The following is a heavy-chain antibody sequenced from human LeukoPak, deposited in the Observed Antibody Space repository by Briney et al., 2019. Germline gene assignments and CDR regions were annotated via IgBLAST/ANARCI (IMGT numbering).Heavy chain of an antibody. D-gene: IGHD1-14*01. J-gene: IGHJ6*02. CDR1: GFTFSSYW. CDR2: IKQDGSEK. CDR3: ARTTGGGYYYYGMDV. Sequence: GGSLRLSCAASGFTFSSYWMSWVRQAPGKGLEWVANIKQDGSEKYYVDSVKGRFTISRDNSKNTLYLQMNSLRAEDTAVYYCARTTGGGYYYYGMDVWGQGTTVTVSS. V-gene: IGHV3-7*01.